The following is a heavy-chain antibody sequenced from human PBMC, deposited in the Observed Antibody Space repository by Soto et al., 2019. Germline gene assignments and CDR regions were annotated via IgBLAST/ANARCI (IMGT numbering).Heavy chain of an antibody. J-gene: IGHJ5*02. CDR1: GGPISNNF. V-gene: IGHV4-4*07. Sequence: QVQLQESGPGLVKPSETLSLTCTVSGGPISNNFWSWIRQPAGKRLEWIGRISTSGNTNYNPSLKSRVTMSVDMSKNQFSLKLSSVTAADTAVYYCARDSINMVRGVFIGVDWFDPWGQGTLVTVSS. CDR3: ARDSINMVRGVFIGVDWFDP. D-gene: IGHD3-10*01. CDR2: ISTSGNT.